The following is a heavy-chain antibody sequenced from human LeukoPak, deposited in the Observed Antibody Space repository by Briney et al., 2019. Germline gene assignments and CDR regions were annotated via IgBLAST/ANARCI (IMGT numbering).Heavy chain of an antibody. D-gene: IGHD5-18*01. CDR3: ARERGGYSYGDY. V-gene: IGHV1-18*01. J-gene: IGHJ4*02. Sequence: GASVEVSCKASGYTFSSYGISWVRQAPGQGLEWMGWINTYNGNTNYAQKLQGRVTMTTDTSTSTAYMESRSLRSDDTAVYYCARERGGYSYGDYWGQGTLVTVSS. CDR1: GYTFSSYG. CDR2: INTYNGNT.